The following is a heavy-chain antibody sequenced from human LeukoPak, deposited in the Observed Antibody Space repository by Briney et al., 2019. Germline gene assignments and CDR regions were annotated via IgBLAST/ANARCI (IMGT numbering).Heavy chain of an antibody. J-gene: IGHJ6*02. Sequence: ASVKVSCKASGCTFTGYYMHWVRQAPGQGLEWMGWINPNSGGTNYAQKFQGRVTMTRDTSISTAYMELSRLRSDDTAVYYCASAAAAGITPYYYYGMDVWGQGTTVTVSS. V-gene: IGHV1-2*02. CDR2: INPNSGGT. D-gene: IGHD6-13*01. CDR1: GCTFTGYY. CDR3: ASAAAAGITPYYYYGMDV.